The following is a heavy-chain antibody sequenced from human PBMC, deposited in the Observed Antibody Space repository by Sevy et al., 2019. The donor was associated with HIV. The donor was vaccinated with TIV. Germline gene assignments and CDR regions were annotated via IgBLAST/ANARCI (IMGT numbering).Heavy chain of an antibody. CDR2: ISAYNGNT. V-gene: IGHV1-18*01. J-gene: IGHJ4*02. Sequence: ASVKVSCKASGYTFTSYGISWVRQAPGQGLEWMGWISAYNGNTNYAQKLQGRVTMTTDTSTSTAYMGLRSLRSDETAEYYFGSGAVVGATQTGFDYWGQGTLATVSS. D-gene: IGHD1-26*01. CDR1: GYTFTSYG. CDR3: GSGAVVGATQTGFDY.